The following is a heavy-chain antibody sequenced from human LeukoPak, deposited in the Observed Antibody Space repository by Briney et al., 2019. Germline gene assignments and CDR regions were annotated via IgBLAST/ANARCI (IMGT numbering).Heavy chain of an antibody. Sequence: GESLKISCKGSGYSFSTSWIGWVRQMPGKGLEWLGIIYPRDSDTRYRPPFKGQVTISADKSINTAYLQWSSLKASDTAMYYCARLSRMAATLDAFDIWGQGTMVTVSS. V-gene: IGHV5-51*01. CDR2: IYPRDSDT. CDR1: GYSFSTSW. J-gene: IGHJ3*02. D-gene: IGHD5-24*01. CDR3: ARLSRMAATLDAFDI.